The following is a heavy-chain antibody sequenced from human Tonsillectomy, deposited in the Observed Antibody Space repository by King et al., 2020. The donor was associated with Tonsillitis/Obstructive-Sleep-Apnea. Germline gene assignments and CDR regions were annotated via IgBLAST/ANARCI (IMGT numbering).Heavy chain of an antibody. J-gene: IGHJ4*02. V-gene: IGHV3-30*18. CDR3: AKEEWGSSYY. CDR1: GFTFSSYG. CDR2: ISYDGSNK. D-gene: IGHD3-3*01. Sequence: VQLVESGGGVVQPGRSLRLSCAASGFTFSSYGMHWVRQAPGKGLEWVAVISYDGSNKYYADSVKGRFTISRDNSKNTLYLQMNSLRAEDTAVYYCAKEEWGSSYYWGQGTLVTVSS.